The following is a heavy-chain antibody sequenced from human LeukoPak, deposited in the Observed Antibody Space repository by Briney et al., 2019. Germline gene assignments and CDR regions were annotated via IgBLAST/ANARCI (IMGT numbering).Heavy chain of an antibody. J-gene: IGHJ5*02. D-gene: IGHD2-2*01. CDR1: GFTFDDYA. V-gene: IGHV3-9*03. Sequence: GRSLRLSCAASGFTFDDYAMHWVRKAPGKGLEWVSGISWNSGSIGYADSVKGRFTISRDNAKNSLYLQMNSLRAEDMALYYCAKGYCSSTSCYLFSWGQGTLVTVSS. CDR2: ISWNSGSI. CDR3: AKGYCSSTSCYLFS.